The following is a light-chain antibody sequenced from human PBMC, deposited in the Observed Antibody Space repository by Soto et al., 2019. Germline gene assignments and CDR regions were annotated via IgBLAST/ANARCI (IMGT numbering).Light chain of an antibody. J-gene: IGLJ1*01. CDR3: SSYTSSSTYV. Sequence: SALTKPPSVSGSPGQSVAISCTGTSSDVGSYNRVSWYQQPPGTAPKVMIYEVSNRPSGVPDRFSGSKSGNTASLTISGLQAEDEADYYCSSYTSSSTYVFGTGTKVTVL. V-gene: IGLV2-18*02. CDR2: EVS. CDR1: SSDVGSYNR.